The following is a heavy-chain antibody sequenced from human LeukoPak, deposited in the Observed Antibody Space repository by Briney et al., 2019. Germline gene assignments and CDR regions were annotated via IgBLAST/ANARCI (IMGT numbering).Heavy chain of an antibody. Sequence: GGSLRLSCAASGFTFSSYAMSWVRQAPGKGLEWVSAISGSGGSTYYADSVKGRFTISRDNSKNTLYLQMNSLRAKDTAVYYCAKNPGKDYDFWSGYYPLYFDYWGQGTLVTVSS. CDR1: GFTFSSYA. CDR3: AKNPGKDYDFWSGYYPLYFDY. D-gene: IGHD3-3*01. CDR2: ISGSGGST. V-gene: IGHV3-23*01. J-gene: IGHJ4*02.